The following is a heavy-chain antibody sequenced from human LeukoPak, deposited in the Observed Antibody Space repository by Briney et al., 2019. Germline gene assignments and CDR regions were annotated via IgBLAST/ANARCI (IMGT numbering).Heavy chain of an antibody. V-gene: IGHV4-39*07. J-gene: IGHJ6*02. Sequence: PSETLSLTCTVSGGSISSSSYYWGWIRQPPGTGLEWIGEINHSGSTNYNPSLKSRVTISVDTSKNQFSLKLSSVTAADTAVYYCACDQYDSNRFYGMDVWGQGTAVTVSS. CDR3: ACDQYDSNRFYGMDV. CDR1: GGSISSSSYY. D-gene: IGHD3-22*01. CDR2: INHSGST.